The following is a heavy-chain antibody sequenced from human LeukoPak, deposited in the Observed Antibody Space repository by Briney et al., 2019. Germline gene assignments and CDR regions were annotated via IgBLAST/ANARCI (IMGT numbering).Heavy chain of an antibody. CDR2: IKSKTNGATT. D-gene: IGHD3-22*01. CDR3: AKYDTSVNFDY. J-gene: IGHJ4*02. V-gene: IGHV3-15*01. Sequence: PGGSLRLSCGASGFTFTNAWMSWVRQAPGKGLEWVAHIKSKTNGATTDYAAPVKGRFIISRDDSKHTLYLQMNTLKTDDTAVYYCAKYDTSVNFDYWGQGTLVTVSS. CDR1: GFTFTNAW.